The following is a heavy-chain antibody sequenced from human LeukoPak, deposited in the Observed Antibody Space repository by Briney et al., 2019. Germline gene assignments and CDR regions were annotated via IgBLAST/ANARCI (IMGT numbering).Heavy chain of an antibody. CDR3: ARRFGSARDDYMDV. Sequence: GGSLRLSCAASGFTFSSYGMSWVRQAPGKGLEWVANIKQDGSEKYYVDSVKGRFTISRDNANNSLYLQMNSLRAEDTAVYYCARRFGSARDDYMDVWGKGTTVTVSS. J-gene: IGHJ6*03. CDR2: IKQDGSEK. V-gene: IGHV3-7*01. D-gene: IGHD3-16*01. CDR1: GFTFSSYG.